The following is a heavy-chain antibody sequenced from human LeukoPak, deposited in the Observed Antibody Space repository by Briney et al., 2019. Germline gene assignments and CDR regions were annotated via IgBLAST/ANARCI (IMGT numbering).Heavy chain of an antibody. V-gene: IGHV3-23*01. Sequence: PGGSLRLSCAASGFTFSSYAMSWVRQAPGKGLEWVSAISGSGGSTYYADSVKGRFTISRDNSKNTLCLQMNSLRAEDTAVYYCAKTDSMIVVVISPGGYWGQGTLVTVSS. CDR1: GFTFSSYA. CDR3: AKTDSMIVVVISPGGY. D-gene: IGHD3-22*01. J-gene: IGHJ4*02. CDR2: ISGSGGST.